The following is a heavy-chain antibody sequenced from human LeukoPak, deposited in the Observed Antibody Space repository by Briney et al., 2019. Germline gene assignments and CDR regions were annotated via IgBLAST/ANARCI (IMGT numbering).Heavy chain of an antibody. D-gene: IGHD1-26*01. J-gene: IGHJ4*02. Sequence: PGGSLRLSCAASGFTFSSYNMHWVRQAPGKGLEWVAVISYDGGNKYYTDSVKGRFTISRDNSKNTLYLQMNSLRAEDTAVYYCAKRGAEVGTTIAPGDYWGQGSLVTVSS. V-gene: IGHV3-30*18. CDR1: GFTFSSYN. CDR2: ISYDGGNK. CDR3: AKRGAEVGTTIAPGDY.